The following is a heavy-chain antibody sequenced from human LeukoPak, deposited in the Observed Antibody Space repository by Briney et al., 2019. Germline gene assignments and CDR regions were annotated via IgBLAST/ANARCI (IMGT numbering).Heavy chain of an antibody. Sequence: ASVKVSCKASGYTFTSYTVHWVRQAPGPRLEWMGWINAGNGNTKYSQEFQDRVTITRDTSASTAYMELSSLRSEDMAVYYCARARYETRIWPKSRYDYYHYMDVWGKGTTVTVSS. D-gene: IGHD3-3*01. CDR1: GYTFTSYT. J-gene: IGHJ6*03. V-gene: IGHV1-3*03. CDR3: ARARYETRIWPKSRYDYYHYMDV. CDR2: INAGNGNT.